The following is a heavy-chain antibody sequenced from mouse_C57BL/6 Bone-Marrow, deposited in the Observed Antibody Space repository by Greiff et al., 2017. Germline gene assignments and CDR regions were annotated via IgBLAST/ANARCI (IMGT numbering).Heavy chain of an antibody. CDR1: GYTFTDYY. Sequence: EVQLQQSGPVLVKPGASVKMSCKAPGYTFTDYYMNWVKQSHGKSLEWIGVINPYNGGTSYNQKFKGKATLTVDKSSSTAYMELNSLTSEDSAVYYCARWEDYYGSRPWYFDVWGTGTTVTVSS. CDR2: INPYNGGT. CDR3: ARWEDYYGSRPWYFDV. D-gene: IGHD1-1*01. J-gene: IGHJ1*03. V-gene: IGHV1-19*01.